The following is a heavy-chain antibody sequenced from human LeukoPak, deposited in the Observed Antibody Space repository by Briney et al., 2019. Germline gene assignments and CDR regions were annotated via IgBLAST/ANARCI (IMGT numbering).Heavy chain of an antibody. Sequence: PSGTLSLTCSVSGGSVNSFFWSWIRQSPGKPLEWIAYITYSGSANYKPSLKSRVTISLDTSKNQVSLRLTSATAADTAVYYYAIVAYSDRIEFYYMDVWGKGTTVTVSS. CDR3: AIVAYSDRIEFYYMDV. J-gene: IGHJ6*03. V-gene: IGHV4-59*02. D-gene: IGHD6-13*01. CDR2: ITYSGSA. CDR1: GGSVNSFF.